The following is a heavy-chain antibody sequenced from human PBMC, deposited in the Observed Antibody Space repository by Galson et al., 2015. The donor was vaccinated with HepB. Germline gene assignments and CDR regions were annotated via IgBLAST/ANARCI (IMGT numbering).Heavy chain of an antibody. V-gene: IGHV3-30-3*01. CDR2: ISYDGSNK. CDR3: ARPYDFCSGCIDC. J-gene: IGHJ4*02. D-gene: IGHD3-3*01. Sequence: SLRLSCAASGFSFSSSAMHWVRQAPGKGLEWVAVISYDGSNKYYADSAKGRFTISRDNSKNTLYLQMHSLRAEDTAGYYCARPYDFCSGCIDCWGQGTLVTVSS. CDR1: GFSFSSSA.